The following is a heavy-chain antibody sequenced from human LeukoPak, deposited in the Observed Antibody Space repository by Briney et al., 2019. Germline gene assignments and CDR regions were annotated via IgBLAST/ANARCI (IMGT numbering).Heavy chain of an antibody. V-gene: IGHV3-23*01. D-gene: IGHD1-26*01. J-gene: IGHJ3*02. CDR3: ANGAQAMGATMSTDAFDI. CDR1: GFTFSSYA. Sequence: GGSLRFSCAASGFTFSSYAMSWVRQAPGKGLERVSAISGSGGSTYYADSVKGRFTISRDNSKNTLYLQMNSLRAEDTAVYCCANGAQAMGATMSTDAFDIWGQGTMVTVSS. CDR2: ISGSGGST.